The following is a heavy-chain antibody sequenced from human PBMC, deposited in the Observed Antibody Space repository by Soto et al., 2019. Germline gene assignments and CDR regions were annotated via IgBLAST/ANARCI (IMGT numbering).Heavy chain of an antibody. CDR2: INHSGST. J-gene: IGHJ5*02. V-gene: IGHV4-34*01. Sequence: PSETLSLTCVVYGGSFSGYYWSWIRQPPGKGLEWIGEINHSGSTNYNPSLKSRVTISVDTSKNQFSLKLSSVTAADTAVYYCARGIVRAAAGSRFDPWGQGTLVTVSS. CDR3: ARGIVRAAAGSRFDP. D-gene: IGHD6-13*01. CDR1: GGSFSGYY.